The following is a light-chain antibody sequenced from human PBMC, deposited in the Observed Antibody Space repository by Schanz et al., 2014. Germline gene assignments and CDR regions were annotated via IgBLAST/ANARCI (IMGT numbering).Light chain of an antibody. CDR2: GAS. CDR1: QGRFSNY. J-gene: IGKJ2*01. CDR3: QQLTTERYT. V-gene: IGKV3-20*01. Sequence: EIVLTQSPGTLSLSPGERATLSCRASQGRFSNYLAWYQQKVGHAPRLLVYGASSRATGIPDRFSGSGSGTDYTLTLSRLEPEDFAVYYCQQLTTERYTFGQGTRLES.